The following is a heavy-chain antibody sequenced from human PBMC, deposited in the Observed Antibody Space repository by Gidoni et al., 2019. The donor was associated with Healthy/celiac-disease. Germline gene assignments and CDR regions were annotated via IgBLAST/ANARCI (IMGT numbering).Heavy chain of an antibody. Sequence: QAQLVQSGAESQKPGSSVKVSCKASGGTFSSYAISGVRQAPGQGLEWMGGIIPIFGTANYAQKFQGRVTITADKSTSTAYVELSSLRSEDTAVYYCARGQEDIVVVPAAIREGYYYYYGMDVWGQGTTVTVSS. CDR3: ARGQEDIVVVPAAIREGYYYYYGMDV. CDR2: IIPIFGTA. V-gene: IGHV1-69*06. J-gene: IGHJ6*02. CDR1: GGTFSSYA. D-gene: IGHD2-2*02.